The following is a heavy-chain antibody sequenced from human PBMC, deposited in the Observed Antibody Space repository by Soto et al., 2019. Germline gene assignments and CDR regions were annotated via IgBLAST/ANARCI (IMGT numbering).Heavy chain of an antibody. V-gene: IGHV4-39*01. CDR1: GGSISSSSYY. CDR3: ARLRCGGSCYSGYYYYGMDV. CDR2: IYYSGST. J-gene: IGHJ6*02. Sequence: SETLSLTCTVSGGSISSSSYYWGWIRQPPGKGLEWIGSIYYSGSTYYNPSLKSRVTISVDTSKNQFSLKLSSVTAADTAVYYCARLRCGGSCYSGYYYYGMDVWGQGTTVTVYS. D-gene: IGHD2-15*01.